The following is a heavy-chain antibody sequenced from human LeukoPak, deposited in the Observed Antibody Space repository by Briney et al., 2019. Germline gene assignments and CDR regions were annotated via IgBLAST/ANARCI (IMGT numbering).Heavy chain of an antibody. D-gene: IGHD3-10*01. CDR2: ISWNSGII. J-gene: IGHJ4*02. V-gene: IGHV3-9*01. CDR1: GFTFDDYG. CDR3: AKDSGVGRVYGSGSFDY. Sequence: GGSLRLSCVASGFTFDDYGMFWVRQTPGKGLEWVSGISWNSGIIVYADSVKGRFTISRDNAKNSLFLQMNSLRAEDTAVYYCAKDSGVGRVYGSGSFDYWGQGTLVTVSS.